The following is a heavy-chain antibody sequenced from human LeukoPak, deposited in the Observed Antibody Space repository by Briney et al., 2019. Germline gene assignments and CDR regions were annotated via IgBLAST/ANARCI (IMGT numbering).Heavy chain of an antibody. J-gene: IGHJ4*02. Sequence: SETLSLTCTVSGGSVIRGAFYWHWIRQPAGKGLEWIGRVHTSGSTHYDPSLSSRVTISLDTSKNQCSLRLSSVTAADTAVYYCARGPANGASYFDYWGQGSLVTVSS. CDR2: VHTSGST. V-gene: IGHV4-61*02. CDR3: ARGPANGASYFDY. CDR1: GGSVIRGAFY. D-gene: IGHD2-8*01.